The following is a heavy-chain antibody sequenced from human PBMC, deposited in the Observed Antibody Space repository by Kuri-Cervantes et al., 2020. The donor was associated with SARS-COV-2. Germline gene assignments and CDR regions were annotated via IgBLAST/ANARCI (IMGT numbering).Heavy chain of an antibody. CDR1: GGSISSSSYY. CDR2: IYYSGST. D-gene: IGHD4-17*01. Sequence: GSLRLSCTVSGGSISSSSYYWGWIRQPPGKGLEWIGSIYYSGSTYYNPSLKSRVTISVDTSKNQFPLKLSSVTAADTAVYYCARPRYGDYDGAFDIWGQGTMVTVSS. CDR3: ARPRYGDYDGAFDI. J-gene: IGHJ3*02. V-gene: IGHV4-39*06.